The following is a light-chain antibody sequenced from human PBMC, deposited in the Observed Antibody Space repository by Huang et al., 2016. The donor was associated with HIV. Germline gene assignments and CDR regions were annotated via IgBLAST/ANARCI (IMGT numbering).Light chain of an antibody. CDR2: GAS. CDR1: QSINSY. V-gene: IGKV1-39*01. Sequence: DIQLTQSPSSLSASVGDRVTITCRASQSINSYLNWYQQKPGKAPKLLIYGASYLQSGGPSRFSGSGSGTDFSLTISGLQPDDFATYYCHQTFSSLETFGQGTKLEIK. J-gene: IGKJ2*01. CDR3: HQTFSSLET.